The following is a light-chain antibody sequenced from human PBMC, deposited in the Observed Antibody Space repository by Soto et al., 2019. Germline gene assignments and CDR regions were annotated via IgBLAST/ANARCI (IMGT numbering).Light chain of an antibody. V-gene: IGLV2-14*03. J-gene: IGLJ1*01. Sequence: VLTQPASVSGSPGQSITISCTGTSSDVGHYNYVSWYQQHPGNAPKLVIYDVSIRASGVSDRFSGSKSGNTASLTISGLQAEDEADYYCCSYTTTTSRVFGTGTKVTVL. CDR2: DVS. CDR3: CSYTTTTSRV. CDR1: SSDVGHYNY.